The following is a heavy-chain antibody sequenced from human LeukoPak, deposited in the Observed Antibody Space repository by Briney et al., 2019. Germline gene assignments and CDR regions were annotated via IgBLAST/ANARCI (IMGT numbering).Heavy chain of an antibody. CDR1: GFSFSSYA. D-gene: IGHD3-10*01. CDR2: IDVSGDNT. V-gene: IGHV3-23*01. CDR3: AKDQGWTDGSGDY. Sequence: GGSLRLSCAAPGFSFSSYAMTWVRQAPGKGLEWVSTIDVSGDNTYYADSVKGRFTISRDNSKNTLYLQMNSLRAEDTAVYYCAKDQGWTDGSGDYWGRGTLVTVSS. J-gene: IGHJ4*02.